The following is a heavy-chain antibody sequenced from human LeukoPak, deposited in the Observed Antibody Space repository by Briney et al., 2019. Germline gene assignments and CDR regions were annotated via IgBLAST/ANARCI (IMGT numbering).Heavy chain of an antibody. CDR2: ISAYNGNT. V-gene: IGHV1-18*01. D-gene: IGHD3-3*01. CDR3: ARDRSNLEWLLLGYYYYGMDV. J-gene: IGHJ6*02. CDR1: GYTFTSYG. Sequence: ASVKVSCKASGYTFTSYGTSWVRQAPGQGLEWMGWISAYNGNTNYAQKLQGRVTMTTDTSTSTVYMELRSLRSDDTAVYYCARDRSNLEWLLLGYYYYGMDVWGQGTTVTVSS.